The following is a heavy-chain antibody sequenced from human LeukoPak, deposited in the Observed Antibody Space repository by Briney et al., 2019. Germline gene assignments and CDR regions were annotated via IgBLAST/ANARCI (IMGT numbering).Heavy chain of an antibody. CDR2: IYYSGST. V-gene: IGHV4-61*08. CDR1: GGSISSGGYY. J-gene: IGHJ4*02. CDR3: ARSDPYYFDY. Sequence: PSETLSLTCAVSGGSISSGGYYWSWIRQPPGKGLEWIGYIYYSGSTNYNPSLKSRVTISVDTSKNQFSLKLSSVTAADTAVYYCARSDPYYFDYWGQGTLVTVSS.